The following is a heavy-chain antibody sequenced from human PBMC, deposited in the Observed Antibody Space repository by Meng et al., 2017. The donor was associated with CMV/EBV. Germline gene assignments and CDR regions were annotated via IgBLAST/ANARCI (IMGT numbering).Heavy chain of an antibody. CDR2: IYSTGGT. CDR3: ARERGDDSGYNFDS. V-gene: IGHV4-4*07. CDR1: GGFFSGFF. Sequence: VQLQELGPGLVKPSETLSLPCSVSGGFFSGFFWTWIRQPAGKGLEWIGRIYSTGGTNYNPSFESRVTISLDGSNNQFSLKLNSVTAADTAIYYCARERGDDSGYNFDSWGQGTLVTVSS. D-gene: IGHD3-22*01. J-gene: IGHJ4*02.